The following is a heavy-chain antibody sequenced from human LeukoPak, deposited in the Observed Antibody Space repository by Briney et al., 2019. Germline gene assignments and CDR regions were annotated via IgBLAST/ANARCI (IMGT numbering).Heavy chain of an antibody. Sequence: GGSLRLSCAASGFTFSSYAMHWVRQAPGKGLEWVAVISYDGSNKYYADSVKGRFTIYRDNSKNTLYLQMNSLRAEDTAVYYCARGYYDSSGYYVLGAFDIWGQGTMVTVSS. J-gene: IGHJ3*02. V-gene: IGHV3-30*04. CDR2: ISYDGSNK. CDR1: GFTFSSYA. D-gene: IGHD3-22*01. CDR3: ARGYYDSSGYYVLGAFDI.